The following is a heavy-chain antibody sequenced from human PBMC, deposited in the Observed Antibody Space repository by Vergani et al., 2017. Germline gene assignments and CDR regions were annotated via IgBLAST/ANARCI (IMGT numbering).Heavy chain of an antibody. D-gene: IGHD6-13*01. CDR3: ARDPPLEAGIDAFDI. CDR2: ISSSSSYI. V-gene: IGHV3-21*01. J-gene: IGHJ3*02. CDR1: GFTFSSYS. Sequence: EVQLVESGGGLVKPGGSLRLSCAASGFTFSSYSMNWVRQAPGKGLEWVSSISSSSSYIYYADSVKGRFTISRDNAKNSLYLQMNSLRAEDTAVYYCARDPPLEAGIDAFDIWGQGTMVTVSS.